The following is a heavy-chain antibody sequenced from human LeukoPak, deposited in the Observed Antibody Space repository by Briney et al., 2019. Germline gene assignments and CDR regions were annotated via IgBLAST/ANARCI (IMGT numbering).Heavy chain of an antibody. CDR2: ISSSGSTI. CDR3: AKQRPGVYYFDY. Sequence: GGSLRLSCAASGFTFSDYYMSWIRQAPGKGLEWVSYISSSGSTIYYADSVKGRFTISRDNSKNTLYLQMNSLRAEDTAVYYCAKQRPGVYYFDYWGQGTLVTVSS. D-gene: IGHD3-10*01. J-gene: IGHJ4*02. CDR1: GFTFSDYY. V-gene: IGHV3-11*01.